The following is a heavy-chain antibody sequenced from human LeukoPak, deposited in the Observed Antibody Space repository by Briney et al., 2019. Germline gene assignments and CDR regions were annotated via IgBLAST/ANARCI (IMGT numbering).Heavy chain of an antibody. CDR2: ISSNGGST. J-gene: IGHJ4*02. Sequence: GGSLRLSCSASGFTFSSYAMHWVRQAPGKGLEYVSAISSNGGSTYYADSVKGRFTISRDDSKNTLYLQMSSLRAEDTAVYYCVKEGAAMVMGFDYWGQRTLVTVSS. D-gene: IGHD5-18*01. V-gene: IGHV3-64D*06. CDR3: VKEGAAMVMGFDY. CDR1: GFTFSSYA.